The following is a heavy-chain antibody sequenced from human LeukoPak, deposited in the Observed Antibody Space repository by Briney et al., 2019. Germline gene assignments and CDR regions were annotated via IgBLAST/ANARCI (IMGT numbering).Heavy chain of an antibody. CDR3: AKGNPLYYDFWSGPNWFDP. CDR2: ISGSGGST. D-gene: IGHD3-3*01. V-gene: IGHV3-23*01. CDR1: GFTFSSYW. J-gene: IGHJ5*02. Sequence: GGSLRLSCAASGFTFSSYWMSWVRQAPGKGLEWVSAISGSGGSTYYADSVKGRFTISRDNSKNTLYLQMNSLRAEDTAVYYCAKGNPLYYDFWSGPNWFDPWGQGTLVTVSS.